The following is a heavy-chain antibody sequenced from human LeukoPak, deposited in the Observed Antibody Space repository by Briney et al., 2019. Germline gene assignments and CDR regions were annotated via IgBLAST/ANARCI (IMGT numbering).Heavy chain of an antibody. J-gene: IGHJ3*02. CDR3: ARVVPASYAFDI. CDR2: ISGSGGST. D-gene: IGHD2-2*01. CDR1: GFTFSSYA. Sequence: GGSLRLSCAASGFTFSSYAMSWVCQAPGKGLEWVSAISGSGGSTYCADSVKGRFTISRDNSKNTLYLQMNSLRAEDTAVYYCARVVPASYAFDIWGQGTMVTVSS. V-gene: IGHV3-23*01.